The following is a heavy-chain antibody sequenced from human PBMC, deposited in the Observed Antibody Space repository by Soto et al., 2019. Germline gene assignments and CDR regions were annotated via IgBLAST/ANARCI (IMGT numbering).Heavy chain of an antibody. J-gene: IGHJ4*02. V-gene: IGHV3-30-3*01. D-gene: IGHD1-26*01. Sequence: QAQLVESGGGVVQPGRSLRLSCAASGFIFSSYTMHWVRQAPGKGLEGVGVITYDGSNQYYADSVKGRFTISRDNSRNMLFLQMNSLRPDDTAVYYCARAPSGSYPEFDYWGQGTLVTVSS. CDR3: ARAPSGSYPEFDY. CDR2: ITYDGSNQ. CDR1: GFIFSSYT.